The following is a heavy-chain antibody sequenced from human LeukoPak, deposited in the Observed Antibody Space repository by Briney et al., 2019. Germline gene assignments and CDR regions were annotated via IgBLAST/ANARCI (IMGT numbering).Heavy chain of an antibody. J-gene: IGHJ4*02. CDR1: GFTFSSYV. V-gene: IGHV3-33*01. CDR3: ARAPVAASYYFDY. Sequence: GGSLRLSCAASGFTFSSYVMHWVRQAPGKGLEWVAVIWSDGSNKYYADSVKGRFTISRDNSKNTLFLQMNTLRAEDTAVYYCARAPVAASYYFDYWGQGTLVTVSS. D-gene: IGHD6-19*01. CDR2: IWSDGSNK.